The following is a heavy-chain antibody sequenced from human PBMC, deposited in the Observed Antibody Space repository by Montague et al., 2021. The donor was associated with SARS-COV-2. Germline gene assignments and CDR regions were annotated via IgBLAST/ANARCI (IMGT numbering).Heavy chain of an antibody. CDR1: GGSISSSTYY. CDR3: ARRPYYYDSSGQFDP. J-gene: IGHJ5*02. CDR2: IYYSGST. D-gene: IGHD3-22*01. Sequence: SETLSLTCTVSGGSISSSTYYWGWIRQPPGKGLEWIASIYYSGSTYFNPSLKSRVATSIDTSKNQFSLKLSSVTAADTAVYYCARRPYYYDSSGQFDPWGQGVLVTVSS. V-gene: IGHV4-39*07.